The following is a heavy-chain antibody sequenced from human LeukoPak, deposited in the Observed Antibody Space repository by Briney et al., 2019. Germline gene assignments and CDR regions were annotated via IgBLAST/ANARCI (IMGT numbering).Heavy chain of an antibody. J-gene: IGHJ4*02. V-gene: IGHV3-15*01. CDR2: IKSKTDGGTT. Sequence: GGSLRLSCAASGFTFSNAWMSWVRQAPGKGLEWVGRIKSKTDGGTTDYAAPVKGRFTISRDDSKNTLYLQMNSLKTEDTAVYYCTTDGRWFGELPYYWGQGTLVTVSS. D-gene: IGHD3-10*01. CDR3: TTDGRWFGELPYY. CDR1: GFTFSNAW.